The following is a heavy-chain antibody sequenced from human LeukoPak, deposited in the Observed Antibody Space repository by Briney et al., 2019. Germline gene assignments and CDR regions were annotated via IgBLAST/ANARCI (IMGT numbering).Heavy chain of an antibody. J-gene: IGHJ4*02. Sequence: ASVKVSCKASGYTLTGYYMHWVRRAPGQGLEWMGWINPNSGGTNYAQKFQGRVTMTRDTSISTAYMELSRLRSDDTAVYYCARGGRYCSSTSCYTEGFDYWGQGTLVTVSS. CDR1: GYTLTGYY. CDR3: ARGGRYCSSTSCYTEGFDY. D-gene: IGHD2-2*02. CDR2: INPNSGGT. V-gene: IGHV1-2*02.